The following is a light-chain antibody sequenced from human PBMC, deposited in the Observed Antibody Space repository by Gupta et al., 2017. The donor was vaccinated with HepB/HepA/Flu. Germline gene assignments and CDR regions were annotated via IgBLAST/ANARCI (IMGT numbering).Light chain of an antibody. CDR3: QQTDSPPYT. V-gene: IGKV1-39*01. Sequence: DIQMTQSPSSLSASVGDRVTITCRASQSITYYLNWYQQKPGKAPKILIYGASSLQSAVPSRFSGSGSGTDFTLTISRRQPEDFAIYYCQQTDSPPYTFGQGTKLEIK. CDR1: QSITYY. J-gene: IGKJ2*01. CDR2: GAS.